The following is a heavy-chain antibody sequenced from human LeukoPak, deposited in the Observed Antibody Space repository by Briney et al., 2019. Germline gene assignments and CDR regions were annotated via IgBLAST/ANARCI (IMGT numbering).Heavy chain of an antibody. CDR1: GYTFTSYA. V-gene: IGHV7-4-1*02. Sequence: GASVKVSCKASGYTFTSYAMNWVRQAPGQGLEWMGWINTNTGNPTYAQGFTGRFVFSLDTSVSTAYLQISSLKAEDTAVYYCARTWVHDSSGWRYYYYYMDVWGKGTTVTVSS. J-gene: IGHJ6*03. CDR2: INTNTGNP. CDR3: ARTWVHDSSGWRYYYYYMDV. D-gene: IGHD6-19*01.